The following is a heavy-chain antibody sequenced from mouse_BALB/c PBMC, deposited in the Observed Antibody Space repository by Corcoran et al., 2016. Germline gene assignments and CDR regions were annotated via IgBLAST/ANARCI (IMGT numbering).Heavy chain of an antibody. Sequence: EVQLQQSGAELVKPGASVKLSCTASGFNIKDTYMHWVKQRPEQGLEWIGRIDPANGNIKYDPKFQGKATITADTSSNTAYLQLSSLTSEDTAVYYWARGRGQLGLFAYWGQGTLVTVSA. D-gene: IGHD3-2*01. J-gene: IGHJ3*01. CDR3: ARGRGQLGLFAY. CDR1: GFNIKDTY. V-gene: IGHV14-3*02. CDR2: IDPANGNI.